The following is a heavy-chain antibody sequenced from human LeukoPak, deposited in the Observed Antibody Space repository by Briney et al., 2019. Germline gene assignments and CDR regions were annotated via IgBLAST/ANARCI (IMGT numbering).Heavy chain of an antibody. J-gene: IGHJ4*02. CDR3: AKAFSPAGGSFPYYFDY. D-gene: IGHD1-26*01. CDR1: DASLSGLR. V-gene: IGHV4-34*01. CDR2: MDHTGAT. Sequence: SETLSLTCGVFDASLSGLRWSWIRQPPGKGLEWIGEMDHTGATTYNPSLKSRLTMSVDTSKSHFSLQLSSVTAADTAVYYCAKAFSPAGGSFPYYFDYWGQGTLVTVSS.